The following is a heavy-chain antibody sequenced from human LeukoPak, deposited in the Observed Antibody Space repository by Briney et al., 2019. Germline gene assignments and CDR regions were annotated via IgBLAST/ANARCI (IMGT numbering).Heavy chain of an antibody. V-gene: IGHV3-13*01. CDR1: GFTFSTYG. CDR3: ARAQGFGEFSAYYYMDV. Sequence: GGSLRLSCAASGFTFSTYGMSWVRQAPGKGLEWVSAIGTAGDTYYPGSVKGRFTISRENAKNSLYLQMNSLRAGDTAVYYCARAQGFGEFSAYYYMDVWGKGTTVTVSS. J-gene: IGHJ6*03. CDR2: IGTAGDT. D-gene: IGHD3-10*01.